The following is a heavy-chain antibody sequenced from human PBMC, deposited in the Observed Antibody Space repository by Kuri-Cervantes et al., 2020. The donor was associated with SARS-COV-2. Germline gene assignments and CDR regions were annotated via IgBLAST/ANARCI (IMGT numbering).Heavy chain of an antibody. D-gene: IGHD2-2*02. V-gene: IGHV4-59*12. J-gene: IGHJ6*02. Sequence: SETLSLTCTVSGGSISSYYWSWIRQPPGKGLEWIGYIYYSGSTYYNPSLKSRVTISVDTSKNQFSLKLSSVTAADTAVYYCARILPAAIDLGDGMDVWGQGTTVTVSS. CDR2: IYYSGST. CDR1: GGSISSYY. CDR3: ARILPAAIDLGDGMDV.